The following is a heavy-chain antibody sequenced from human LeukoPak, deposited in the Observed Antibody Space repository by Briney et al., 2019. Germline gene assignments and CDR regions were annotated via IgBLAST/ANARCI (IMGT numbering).Heavy chain of an antibody. CDR1: GFTVSSNY. CDR3: VREKRFLEWS. D-gene: IGHD3-3*01. Sequence: GGSLRLSCAASGFTVSSNYMSWVRHAPGKGLEWVSVVYNVGTTYYADSVKGRFTISRDNSKNTLYLQMNSLRVEDTAVYYCVREKRFLEWSWGQGTLVTVSS. V-gene: IGHV3-53*01. CDR2: VYNVGTT. J-gene: IGHJ5*02.